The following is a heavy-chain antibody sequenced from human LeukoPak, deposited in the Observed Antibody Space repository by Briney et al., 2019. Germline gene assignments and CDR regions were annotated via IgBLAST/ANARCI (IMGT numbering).Heavy chain of an antibody. CDR3: ARARRYYDSSGYPHFDY. J-gene: IGHJ4*02. CDR1: GFTFSSYS. V-gene: IGHV3-21*01. CDR2: ISSSSSYI. D-gene: IGHD3-22*01. Sequence: KPGGSLRLSCAASGFTFSSYSMNWVRQAPGKGLEWVSSISSSSSYIYYADSVKGRFTISRDNAKNSLYLQMNSLRAEDTAVYYGARARRYYDSSGYPHFDYWGQGTLVTVSS.